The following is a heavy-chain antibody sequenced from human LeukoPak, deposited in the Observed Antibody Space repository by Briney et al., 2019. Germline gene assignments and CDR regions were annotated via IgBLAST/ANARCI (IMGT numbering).Heavy chain of an antibody. CDR1: GYTFATYW. V-gene: IGHV5-51*01. J-gene: IGHJ4*02. CDR3: ARHVVPYSSGLTGFDY. D-gene: IGHD6-19*01. Sequence: GESLKISCKGSGYTFATYWIAWVRQMPGKGLEWVGIIYPGDSETRYSPSFQGQVTISADKSITTAYLQWSSLKASDTAMYYCARHVVPYSSGLTGFDYWGQGTLVTVSS. CDR2: IYPGDSET.